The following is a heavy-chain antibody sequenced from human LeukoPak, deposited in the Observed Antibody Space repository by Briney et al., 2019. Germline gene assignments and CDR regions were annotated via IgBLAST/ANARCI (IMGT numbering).Heavy chain of an antibody. D-gene: IGHD5-24*01. CDR2: ISGSGGST. Sequence: GGSLRLSCAASGFTFSSYAMSWVRQAPGKGLEWVSAISGSGGSTYYADSVKGRFTISRDNSKNTLYLQMNNLRAEDTAVYYCAKGHGYNYGPGYYFDYWGQGTLVTVSS. V-gene: IGHV3-23*01. CDR3: AKGHGYNYGPGYYFDY. CDR1: GFTFSSYA. J-gene: IGHJ4*02.